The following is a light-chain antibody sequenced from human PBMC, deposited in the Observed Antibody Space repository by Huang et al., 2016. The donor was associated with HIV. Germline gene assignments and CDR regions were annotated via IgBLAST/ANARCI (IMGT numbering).Light chain of an antibody. Sequence: DIVMTQSPDSLAVSLGERAAINCKSSQSVLYSSNHKNYLAWYQQKPGQSPTLLIYWASTRQPGVPDRFNGSGSGTDFTLTISSLQTEDVAVYYCQQYFSTSLTFGGGTKVEIK. V-gene: IGKV4-1*01. CDR3: QQYFSTSLT. J-gene: IGKJ4*01. CDR1: QSVLYSSNHKNY. CDR2: WAS.